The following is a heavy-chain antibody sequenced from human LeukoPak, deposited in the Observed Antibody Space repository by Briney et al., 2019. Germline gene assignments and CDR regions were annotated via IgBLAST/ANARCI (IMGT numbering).Heavy chain of an antibody. CDR2: INYSGST. CDR3: ARSPTGNYAGERVRRFDP. D-gene: IGHD3-16*01. V-gene: IGHV4-59*08. J-gene: IGHJ5*02. CDR1: GGSISIYY. Sequence: SETLSLTCTVSGGSISIYYWSWIRQPPGKGLEWIGYINYSGSTNYNPSLKSRVTISVDTSKNQFSLRLSSVTAADTAVYYCARSPTGNYAGERVRRFDPWGQGTLVTVSS.